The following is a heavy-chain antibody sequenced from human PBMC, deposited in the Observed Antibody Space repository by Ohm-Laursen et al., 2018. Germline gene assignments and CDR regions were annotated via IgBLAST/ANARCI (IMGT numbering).Heavy chain of an antibody. D-gene: IGHD3-22*01. CDR2: IKQDGSEK. CDR3: ARAPLYDSAFDY. Sequence: SLRLSCAASGFTFSSYSMNWVRQAPGKGLEWVANIKQDGSEKYYVDSVKGRFTISRDNAKNSLYLQMNTLKAEDTAVYYCARAPLYDSAFDYWGQGTLVTVSS. CDR1: GFTFSSYS. V-gene: IGHV3-7*01. J-gene: IGHJ4*02.